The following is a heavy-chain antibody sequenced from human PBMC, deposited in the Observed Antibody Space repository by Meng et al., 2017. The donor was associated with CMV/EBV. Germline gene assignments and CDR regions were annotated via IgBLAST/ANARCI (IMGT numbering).Heavy chain of an antibody. D-gene: IGHD2-2*01. Sequence: GGSLRLSCAASGFTFSSYAMHWVRQAPGKGLEWVAVISYDGSNKYYSDSVKGRFTISRDNSKNTLYLQMNSLRAEDTAVYYCARDSVVVPAAPDYYGMDVWGQGTTVTVSS. CDR1: GFTFSSYA. CDR3: ARDSVVVPAAPDYYGMDV. CDR2: ISYDGSNK. J-gene: IGHJ6*02. V-gene: IGHV3-30*04.